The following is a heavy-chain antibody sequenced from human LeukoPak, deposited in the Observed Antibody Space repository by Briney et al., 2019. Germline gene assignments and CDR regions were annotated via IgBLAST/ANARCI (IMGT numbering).Heavy chain of an antibody. V-gene: IGHV4-34*01. D-gene: IGHD3-16*02. CDR3: ARVKVDSNYDYVWGSYRYTSWDY. Sequence: PSETLSLTCAVYGGSFSGYYWSWIRQPPGKGLEWIGEINHSGSTNYNPSLKSRVTISVDTSKSQFSLKLSSVTAADTAVYYCARVKVDSNYDYVWGSYRYTSWDYWGQGTLVTVSS. CDR1: GGSFSGYY. J-gene: IGHJ4*02. CDR2: INHSGST.